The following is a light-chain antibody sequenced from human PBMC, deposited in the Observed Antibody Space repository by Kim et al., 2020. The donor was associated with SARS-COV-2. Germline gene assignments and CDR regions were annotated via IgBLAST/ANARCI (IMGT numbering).Light chain of an antibody. CDR1: QDIVNY. CDR2: DAS. Sequence: DIQMTQSPSSLTASVGDRVTITCQASQDIVNYLNWYQQRPGKAPKLLIYDASTLETGVPSRFSGGGYGTDFTLTIRSLQPEDVATYYCQQYDNLPLTFGGGTKVDIK. J-gene: IGKJ4*01. CDR3: QQYDNLPLT. V-gene: IGKV1-33*01.